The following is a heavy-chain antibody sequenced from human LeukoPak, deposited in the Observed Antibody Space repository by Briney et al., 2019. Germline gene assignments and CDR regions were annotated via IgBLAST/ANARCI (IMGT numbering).Heavy chain of an antibody. Sequence: PSETLSLTCAVHGGSFSGYYWNWIRQPPGKGLEWIGEINHSGRTNYNPLLKSRVTISGDTSKNQFSLRLTSVTAADTAVYYCARGVSLDYWGQGTLVTVSS. J-gene: IGHJ4*02. CDR3: ARGVSLDY. CDR2: INHSGRT. CDR1: GGSFSGYY. V-gene: IGHV4-34*01.